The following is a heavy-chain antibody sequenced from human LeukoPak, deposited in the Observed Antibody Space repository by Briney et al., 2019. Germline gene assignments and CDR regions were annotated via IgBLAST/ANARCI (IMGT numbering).Heavy chain of an antibody. J-gene: IGHJ5*02. CDR2: IYYSGST. CDR3: ARTHPECSSTSCFGWFDP. D-gene: IGHD2-2*01. CDR1: GGSLSSYS. Sequence: SETLSLTCTVSGGSLSSYSWSWVRQPPGRGLEWIGYIYYSGSTIYNPSLKSRVTMSEDMSKNQLSLKLRSVTAADTATYYCARTHPECSSTSCFGWFDPWGQGTLVTVSS. V-gene: IGHV4-59*08.